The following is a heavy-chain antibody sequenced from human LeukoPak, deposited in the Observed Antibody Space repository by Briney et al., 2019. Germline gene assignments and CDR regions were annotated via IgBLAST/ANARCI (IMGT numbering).Heavy chain of an antibody. D-gene: IGHD3-10*01. V-gene: IGHV3-23*01. CDR1: GFSFTTSG. CDR2: VTGSGGST. J-gene: IGHJ4*02. CDR3: AKLGSGSLLYYFDY. Sequence: GGSLRLSCAASGFSFTTSGMSWVRQAPGKGLAWVSAVTGSGGSTYYADSVKGRFTISRDNSKNTLYLQMNSLRAEDTAVYYCAKLGSGSLLYYFDYWGQGTLVTVSS.